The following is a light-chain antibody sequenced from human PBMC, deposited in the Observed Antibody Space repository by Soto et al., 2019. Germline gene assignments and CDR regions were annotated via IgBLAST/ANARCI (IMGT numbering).Light chain of an antibody. V-gene: IGKV3-15*01. CDR2: GAS. J-gene: IGKJ5*01. CDR3: QQYDNWPPT. Sequence: ETVMTQSPVTLSVSPGERATLSCTASQSVSTNLAWYQQKPGQAPRLLIFGASSRATGIPARFSGSGSGTEFTLTINSLQSEDFVVYYCQQYDNWPPTFGQGTRLEIK. CDR1: QSVSTN.